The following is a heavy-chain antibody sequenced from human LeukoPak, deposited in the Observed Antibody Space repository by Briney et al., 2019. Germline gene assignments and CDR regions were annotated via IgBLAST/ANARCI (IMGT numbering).Heavy chain of an antibody. CDR3: ARRHVSAILAPA. V-gene: IGHV4-39*01. CDR1: GGSLSSSGYY. J-gene: IGHJ4*02. D-gene: IGHD3-3*02. Sequence: SETLSLTCTVSGGSLSSSGYYWVWIRQPPGKGLEWIGSFYYSGSTYYNPSLQIRVTISADMSKNQFSLKLSSVTAADTAVYYCARRHVSAILAPARGQGTLVTVSS. CDR2: FYYSGST.